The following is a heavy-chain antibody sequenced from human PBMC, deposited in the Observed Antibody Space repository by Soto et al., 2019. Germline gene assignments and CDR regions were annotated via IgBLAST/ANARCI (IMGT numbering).Heavy chain of an antibody. D-gene: IGHD3-10*01. V-gene: IGHV3-64*01. CDR2: ISSNGGST. Sequence: EVQLVESGGGLVQPGGSLRLSCAASGFTFSSYAMHWVRQAPGQGLEYVSAISSNGGSTYYANSVKGRFTISRDNSKNTLYLQMGSLRAEDMAVYYCARDRYGSGSSKFYYMDVWGKGTTVTVSS. CDR3: ARDRYGSGSSKFYYMDV. CDR1: GFTFSSYA. J-gene: IGHJ6*03.